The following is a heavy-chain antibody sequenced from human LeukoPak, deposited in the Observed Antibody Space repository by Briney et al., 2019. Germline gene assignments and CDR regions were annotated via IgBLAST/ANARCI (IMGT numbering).Heavy chain of an antibody. CDR2: IYHSGST. J-gene: IGHJ4*02. CDR1: GYSISSGYY. Sequence: SETLSLTCTVSGYSISSGYYWGWIRQPPGKGLEWIGSIYHSGSTYYNPSLKSRVTISVDTSKNQFSLKLSSVTAADTAVYYCARRSRGSYAYWGQGTLVTVSS. CDR3: ARRSRGSYAY. V-gene: IGHV4-38-2*02. D-gene: IGHD1-26*01.